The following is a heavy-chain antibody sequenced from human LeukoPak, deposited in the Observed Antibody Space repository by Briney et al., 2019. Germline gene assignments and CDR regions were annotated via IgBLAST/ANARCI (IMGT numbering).Heavy chain of an antibody. CDR3: ARAPDYDILTGYYPVP. CDR2: ISYDGSNK. V-gene: IGHV3-30-3*01. J-gene: IGHJ5*02. D-gene: IGHD3-9*01. Sequence: TGGSLRLSCAASGFTFSSYAMHWVRQAPGKGLEWVAVISYDGSNKYYADSVKGRFTISRDNPKNTLCLQMNSLRAEDMAVYYCARAPDYDILTGYYPVPWGQGTLVTVSS. CDR1: GFTFSSYA.